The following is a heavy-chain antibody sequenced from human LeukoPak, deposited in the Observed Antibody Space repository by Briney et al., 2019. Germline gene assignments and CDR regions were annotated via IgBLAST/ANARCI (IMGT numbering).Heavy chain of an antibody. CDR1: GGSISSFY. V-gene: IGHV4-59*12. J-gene: IGHJ4*02. CDR2: IYYSGST. CDR3: ARRRDGYSVYFDY. D-gene: IGHD5-24*01. Sequence: SETLSLTCTVSGGSISSFYWSWIRQPPGKGLEWIGYIYYSGSTKYNPSLKSRVTISVDTSKNQFSLKLSSVTAADTAVYYCARRRDGYSVYFDYWGQGTLVTVSS.